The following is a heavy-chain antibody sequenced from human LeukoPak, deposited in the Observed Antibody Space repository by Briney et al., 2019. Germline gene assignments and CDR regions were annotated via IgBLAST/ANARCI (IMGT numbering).Heavy chain of an antibody. CDR1: GFTFSSYG. D-gene: IGHD3-22*01. V-gene: IGHV3-23*01. J-gene: IGHJ6*03. CDR2: ISGSGGST. CDR3: AKVGFNYYDSSGSYFHYFYYYMDV. Sequence: GGSLRLSCAASGFTFSSYGMSWVRQAPGKGLEWVSAISGSGGSTYYADSVKGRFTISRDNSKNTLYLQMNSLRAEDTAVYYCAKVGFNYYDSSGSYFHYFYYYMDVWGKGTTVTISS.